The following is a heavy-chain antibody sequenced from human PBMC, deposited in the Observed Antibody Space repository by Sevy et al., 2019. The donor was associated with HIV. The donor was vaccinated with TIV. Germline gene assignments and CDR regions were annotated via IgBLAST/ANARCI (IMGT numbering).Heavy chain of an antibody. CDR1: GGSFSGYY. CDR3: ARHCGSTSCSNAFDI. V-gene: IGHV4-34*01. Sequence: SETLSLTCAVYGGSFSGYYWSWIRQPPGKGLEWIGEINHSGSTNYNPSLKSRVTISVDTSKNQFSLKLSSVTAADTAVYYCARHCGSTSCSNAFDIWGQGTMVTVSS. D-gene: IGHD2-2*01. J-gene: IGHJ3*02. CDR2: INHSGST.